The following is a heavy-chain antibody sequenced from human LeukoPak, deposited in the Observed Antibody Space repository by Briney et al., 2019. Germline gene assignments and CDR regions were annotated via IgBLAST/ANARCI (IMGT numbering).Heavy chain of an antibody. CDR1: GFTFSSYW. D-gene: IGHD3-22*01. V-gene: IGHV3-7*01. CDR2: IKQDGSEK. CDR3: ARDAGYDSSGYYPGDIDY. Sequence: GGSLRLSCAASGFTFSSYWMSWVRQAPGKGLEWVANIKQDGSEKYYVDSVKGRFTISRDNAKNSLYLQMNSLRAEDTAVYYCARDAGYDSSGYYPGDIDYWGQGTLVTVSS. J-gene: IGHJ4*02.